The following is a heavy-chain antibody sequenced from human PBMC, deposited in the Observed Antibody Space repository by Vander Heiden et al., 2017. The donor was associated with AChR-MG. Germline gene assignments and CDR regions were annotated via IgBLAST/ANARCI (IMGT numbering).Heavy chain of an antibody. CDR1: GFTFSGPA. CDR2: IRSKANSYAT. CDR3: TRQDSGSSGWYGEDAFDI. D-gene: IGHD6-19*01. V-gene: IGHV3-73*02. J-gene: IGHJ3*02. Sequence: EVQLVESGGGLVQPGGSLKLSCAASGFTFSGPAMHGVRPASGKGLEWVGRIRSKANSYATAYAASVKGRFTISRDDSKNTAYLQMNSLKTEDTAVYYCTRQDSGSSGWYGEDAFDIWGQGTMVTVSS.